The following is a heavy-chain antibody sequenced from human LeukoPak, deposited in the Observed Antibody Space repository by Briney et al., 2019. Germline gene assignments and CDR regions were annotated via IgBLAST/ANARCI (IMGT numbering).Heavy chain of an antibody. CDR1: GYSFSSYG. CDR2: ISVYNGNT. J-gene: IGHJ5*02. V-gene: IGHV1-18*01. D-gene: IGHD2-15*01. Sequence: ASVTVSCKASGYSFSSYGITWVRQAPRQGLEWMGWISVYNGNTNYAQKLQGRVTLTTDTSTSTAYMELRSLRSDDTAVYYCAREGYCSGGTCYSTMNWFDPWGQGTLVTVSS. CDR3: AREGYCSGGTCYSTMNWFDP.